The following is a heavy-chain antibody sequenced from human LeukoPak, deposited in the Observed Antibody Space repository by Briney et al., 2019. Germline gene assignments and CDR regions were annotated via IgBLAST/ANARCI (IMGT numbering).Heavy chain of an antibody. Sequence: GGSLRLSCAASGFTFSSYWMSWVRQAPGKGLEWVANIKQDGSEKYYVDSVKGRFTISRDNAKNSLYLQMNSLRAEDTAVYYCARDRRVAEVSAFDIWGQGTMVTVSS. J-gene: IGHJ3*02. V-gene: IGHV3-7*01. D-gene: IGHD6-19*01. CDR1: GFTFSSYW. CDR2: IKQDGSEK. CDR3: ARDRRVAEVSAFDI.